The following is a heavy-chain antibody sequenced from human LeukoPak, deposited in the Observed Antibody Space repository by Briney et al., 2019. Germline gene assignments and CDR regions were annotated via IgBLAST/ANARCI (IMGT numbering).Heavy chain of an antibody. D-gene: IGHD2-2*01. J-gene: IGHJ3*02. Sequence: GGSLRLSCAASGFTFSSYAMSWVRQAPGEGLEWVSAISGSGGSTYYADYVKGRFTISRDNSKNTLYLQMNSLRAEDTAVYYCANIVVVPAATRAFAFDIWGQGTMVTVSS. CDR2: ISGSGGST. V-gene: IGHV3-23*01. CDR1: GFTFSSYA. CDR3: ANIVVVPAATRAFAFDI.